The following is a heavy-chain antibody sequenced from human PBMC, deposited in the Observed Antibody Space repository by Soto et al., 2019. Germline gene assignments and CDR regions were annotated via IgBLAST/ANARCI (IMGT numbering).Heavy chain of an antibody. V-gene: IGHV4-30-2*05. CDR1: GGSISSGGYS. CDR2: IYHSGST. Sequence: SETLSLTCAVSGGSISSGGYSWSWIRQPPGKGLEWIGYIYHSGSTYYNPSLKSRVTISVDTSKNQFSLKLSSVTAADTAVYYCASNSYGYTFYDDWGQGTLVTVSS. CDR3: ASNSYGYTFYDD. D-gene: IGHD5-18*01. J-gene: IGHJ4*02.